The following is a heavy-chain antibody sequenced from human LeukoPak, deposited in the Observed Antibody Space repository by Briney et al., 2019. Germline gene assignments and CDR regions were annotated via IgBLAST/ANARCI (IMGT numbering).Heavy chain of an antibody. V-gene: IGHV1-8*01. Sequence: ASVKVSCKASGYTFTSYDINWVRQATGQGLEWMGWMNPNSGNTGYAQKFQGRVTITADKSTSTAYMELSSLRSEDTAVYYCARDRGLRYDFWSGYGMDVWGQGTTVTVSS. CDR1: GYTFTSYD. CDR3: ARDRGLRYDFWSGYGMDV. J-gene: IGHJ6*02. CDR2: MNPNSGNT. D-gene: IGHD3-3*01.